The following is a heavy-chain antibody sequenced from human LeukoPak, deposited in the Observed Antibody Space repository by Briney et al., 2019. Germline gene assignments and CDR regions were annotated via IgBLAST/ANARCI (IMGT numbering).Heavy chain of an antibody. V-gene: IGHV3-13*01. CDR2: IGTAGNT. Sequence: AAGCAVNKCNIQWVRQDTGKSLEWVSAIGTAGNTYYPGSVKGRFTISRENAKNSLYLQMNSLRAGDTAVYYCARELRNLGAFDIWGQGTMVTVSS. D-gene: IGHD1-14*01. CDR1: GCAVNKCN. J-gene: IGHJ3*02. CDR3: ARELRNLGAFDI.